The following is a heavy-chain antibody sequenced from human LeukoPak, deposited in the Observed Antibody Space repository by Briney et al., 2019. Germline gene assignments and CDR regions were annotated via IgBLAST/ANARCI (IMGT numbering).Heavy chain of an antibody. Sequence: GASVKVSCKASGYTFTSYAMNWGRQAPGQGIEWMGWINTNTGNPTYAQGFTGRFVFSLDTSVSTAYLQISSLKAEDTAVYYCARVNHNYDFWSGSHLGSSYYYYYYMDVWGKGTTVTVSS. V-gene: IGHV7-4-1*02. CDR3: ARVNHNYDFWSGSHLGSSYYYYYYMDV. J-gene: IGHJ6*03. CDR2: INTNTGNP. D-gene: IGHD3-3*01. CDR1: GYTFTSYA.